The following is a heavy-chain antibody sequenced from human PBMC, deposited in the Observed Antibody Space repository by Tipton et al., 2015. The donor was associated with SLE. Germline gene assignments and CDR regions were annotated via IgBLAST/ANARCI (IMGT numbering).Heavy chain of an antibody. CDR2: IYTSGST. Sequence: TLSLTCTVSGGSISSGSYYWSWIRQPAGKGLEWIGYIYTSGSTNYNPSLKSRVTISVDTSKNQFSLKLSSVTAADTAVYYCARMATVTTFDYWGQGTLVTVSS. CDR1: GGSISSGSYY. D-gene: IGHD4-17*01. CDR3: ARMATVTTFDY. J-gene: IGHJ4*02. V-gene: IGHV4-61*09.